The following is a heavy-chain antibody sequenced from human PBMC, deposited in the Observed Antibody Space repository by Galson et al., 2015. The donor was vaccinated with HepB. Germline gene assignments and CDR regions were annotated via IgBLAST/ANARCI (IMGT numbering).Heavy chain of an antibody. D-gene: IGHD5-18*01. J-gene: IGHJ3*02. CDR3: ALTTAMVKGDAFDI. CDR2: ISSSGSTI. Sequence: SLRLSCAASGFTFSDYYMSWIRQAPGKGLEWVSYISSSGSTIYYADSVKGRFTISRDNAKNSLYLQMNSLRAEDTAVYYCALTTAMVKGDAFDIWGQGTMVTVSS. CDR1: GFTFSDYY. V-gene: IGHV3-11*01.